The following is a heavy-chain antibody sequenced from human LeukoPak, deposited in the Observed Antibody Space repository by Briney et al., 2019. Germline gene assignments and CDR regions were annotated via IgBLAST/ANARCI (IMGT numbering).Heavy chain of an antibody. V-gene: IGHV3-23*01. CDR2: ISGSGGST. J-gene: IGHJ3*02. D-gene: IGHD4-17*01. CDR3: AKPTTVTTSGAFDI. CDR1: GFTFYSYA. Sequence: PGGSLRLSCAASGFTFYSYAMTWVRQAPGKGLEWVSAISGSGGSTYYADSVKGRFTISRDNSKNTLYLQMSSLRAEDTAVYYCAKPTTVTTSGAFDIWGQGTMVTVSS.